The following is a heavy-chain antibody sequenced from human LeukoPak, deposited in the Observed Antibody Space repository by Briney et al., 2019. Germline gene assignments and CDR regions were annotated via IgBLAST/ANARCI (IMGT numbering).Heavy chain of an antibody. D-gene: IGHD1-26*01. CDR2: INPNSGGT. J-gene: IGHJ4*02. Sequence: ASVKVSCKASGYTFTGYYMHWVRQAPGQGLEWMGWINPNSGGTNYAQKFRGRVTMTRDTSISTAYMELSRLRSDDTAVYYCARNDRWELPSFDYWGQGTLVTVSS. CDR1: GYTFTGYY. CDR3: ARNDRWELPSFDY. V-gene: IGHV1-2*02.